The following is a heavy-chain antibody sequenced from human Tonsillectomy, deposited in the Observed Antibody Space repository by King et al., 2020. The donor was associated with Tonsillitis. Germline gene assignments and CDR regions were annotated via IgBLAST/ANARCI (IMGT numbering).Heavy chain of an antibody. CDR1: GFTFSTYA. Sequence: VQLVESGGGVVQPGRSLRLSCAASGFTFSTYAMHWVRQAPGKGLECVAVISYDGSNKYCADSVRGRFTISRDNSKNTLYLQMNSLRAEDTAVYYCARDLGLWFGEWNMRGVHGMDVWGQGTTVTVSS. V-gene: IGHV3-30-3*01. J-gene: IGHJ6*02. CDR2: ISYDGSNK. D-gene: IGHD3-10*01. CDR3: ARDLGLWFGEWNMRGVHGMDV.